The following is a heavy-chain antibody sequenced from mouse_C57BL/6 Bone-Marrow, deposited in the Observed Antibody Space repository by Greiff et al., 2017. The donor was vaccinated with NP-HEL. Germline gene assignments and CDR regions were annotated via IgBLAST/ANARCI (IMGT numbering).Heavy chain of an antibody. CDR3: ARDESCGNYWYFDV. CDR1: GFTFSDFY. J-gene: IGHJ1*03. V-gene: IGHV7-1*01. D-gene: IGHD1-1*02. CDR2: SRNKANDYTT. Sequence: EVQGVESGGGLVQSGRSLRLSCATSGFTFSDFYMEWVRQAPGQGLEWIAASRNKANDYTTEYSASVKGRFIVSRASSPAYLYLHIHTLRASDTAIYYCARDESCGNYWYFDVWGTGTTVTVSS.